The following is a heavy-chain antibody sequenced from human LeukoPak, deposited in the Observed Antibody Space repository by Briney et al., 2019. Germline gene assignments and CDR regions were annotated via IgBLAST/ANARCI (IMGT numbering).Heavy chain of an antibody. CDR1: GYTFSNYD. CDR2: MNPSSGNT. CDR3: ARGPSRYRSDFDY. D-gene: IGHD5-18*01. Sequence: ASVKVSCKASGYTFSNYDINWVRQATGQGLEWMAWMNPSSGNTAYAQKFQGRVTLTRDTSIDTAYMELSSLRSEDTAVYYCARGPSRYRSDFDYWGQGTLVTVSS. V-gene: IGHV1-8*02. J-gene: IGHJ4*02.